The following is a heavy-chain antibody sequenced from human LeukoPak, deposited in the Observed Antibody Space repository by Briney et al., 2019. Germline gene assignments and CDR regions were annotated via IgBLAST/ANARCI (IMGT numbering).Heavy chain of an antibody. J-gene: IGHJ4*02. Sequence: PGGSLRLSCAASGFIFSDYYMSWIRQAPWKGLEWVSYISSCGSTIYYADSVKGRFTISRDNAKNSLYLQMNSLRAEDTAVYYCARDIYYYDSSGYYFPGGSDYWGQGTLVTVSS. CDR1: GFIFSDYY. D-gene: IGHD3-22*01. CDR2: ISSCGSTI. V-gene: IGHV3-11*04. CDR3: ARDIYYYDSSGYYFPGGSDY.